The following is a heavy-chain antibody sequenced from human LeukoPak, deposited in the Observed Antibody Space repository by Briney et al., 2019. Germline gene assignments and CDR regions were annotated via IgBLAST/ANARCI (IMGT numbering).Heavy chain of an antibody. CDR2: IRYDGSNK. CDR3: AKRASPPYYFDY. V-gene: IGHV3-30*02. J-gene: IGHJ4*02. Sequence: PGGSLRLSCAASGFTFSSYGMHWVRQAPGKGLEWVAFIRYDGSNKYYADSVKGRFTISRDNSKNTLYLQMNSLSAEDTAVYYCAKRASPPYYFDYWGQGTLVTVSS. CDR1: GFTFSSYG.